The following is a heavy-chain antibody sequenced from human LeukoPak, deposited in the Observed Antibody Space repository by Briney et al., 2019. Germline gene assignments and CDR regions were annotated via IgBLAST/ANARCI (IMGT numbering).Heavy chain of an antibody. V-gene: IGHV6-1*01. Sequence: SQTLSLTCAISGDSVSSNSAAWNWIRQSPSRGLEWLGRTYYRSKWYNDHAVSVKSRITINPDTSKNQFSLQLNSVTPEDTAVYYCARGKGPREYSSSWYSDYYYGMDVWGQGTTVTVSS. CDR1: GDSVSSNSAA. CDR3: ARGKGPREYSSSWYSDYYYGMDV. J-gene: IGHJ6*02. D-gene: IGHD6-13*01. CDR2: TYYRSKWYN.